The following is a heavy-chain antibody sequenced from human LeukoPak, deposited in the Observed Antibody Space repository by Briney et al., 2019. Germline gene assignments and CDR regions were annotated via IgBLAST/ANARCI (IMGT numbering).Heavy chain of an antibody. CDR1: GFTFSSYG. V-gene: IGHV3-23*01. CDR2: ISGSGGST. D-gene: IGHD6-19*01. J-gene: IGHJ4*02. Sequence: GGSLRLPCAASGFTFSSYGMSWVRQAPGKGLEWVSVISGSGGSTYYADSVKGRFTISRDNSKNTLYLQMNSLRAEDTAVYYCAKEGSGWYTYYFDYWGQGTLVTVSS. CDR3: AKEGSGWYTYYFDY.